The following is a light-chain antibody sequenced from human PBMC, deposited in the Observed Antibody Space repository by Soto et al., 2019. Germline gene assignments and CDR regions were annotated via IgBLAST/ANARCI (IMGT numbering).Light chain of an antibody. CDR3: SSYTSSSIVV. V-gene: IGLV2-14*01. CDR2: DVS. J-gene: IGLJ2*01. Sequence: QSALTQPASVSGSRGQSITISCTGTSSDVGGYNYVSWYQQHPDKAPKLMIYDVSNRPSGVSNRFSGSKSGNTASLTISGLQAEDEADYYCSSYTSSSIVVFGGGTKL. CDR1: SSDVGGYNY.